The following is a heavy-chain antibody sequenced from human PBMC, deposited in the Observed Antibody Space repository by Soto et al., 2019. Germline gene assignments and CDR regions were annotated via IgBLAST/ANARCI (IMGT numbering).Heavy chain of an antibody. D-gene: IGHD2-15*01. Sequence: QVQLQESGSGLVKPSQSLSLTCTVSGVSLNTADTWWSWIRQSPGKGLEFIGYYHSGGSTYYDASFRIRVMRSADPSNNQFSLKLSSVTVADTAVYCCVRSRQMESGNDYGLDVWGQGTRVTVSS. V-gene: IGHV4-30-4*01. CDR2: YHSGGST. CDR1: GVSLNTADTW. J-gene: IGHJ6*02. CDR3: VRSRQMESGNDYGLDV.